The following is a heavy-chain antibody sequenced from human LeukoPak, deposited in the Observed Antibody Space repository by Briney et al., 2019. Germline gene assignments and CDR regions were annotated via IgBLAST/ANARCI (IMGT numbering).Heavy chain of an antibody. CDR1: GFTFSSYA. Sequence: PGGSLRLSCAASGFTFSSYAMSWVRQAPGKGLEWVSAISGSGGSTYYADSVKGRFTISRDNSKNTLHLQMNSLRAEDTAVYYCAKDLMRPGYSYGLFDYWGQGTLVTVSS. J-gene: IGHJ4*02. CDR3: AKDLMRPGYSYGLFDY. D-gene: IGHD5-18*01. V-gene: IGHV3-23*01. CDR2: ISGSGGST.